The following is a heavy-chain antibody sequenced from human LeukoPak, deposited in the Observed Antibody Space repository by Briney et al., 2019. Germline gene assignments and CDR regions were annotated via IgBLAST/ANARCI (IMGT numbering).Heavy chain of an antibody. V-gene: IGHV3-74*01. CDR1: GITLSGYW. CDR2: INFDGTIT. Sequence: PGGSLRLSCEASGITLSGYWVHWVRQTPGKGLLWVSRINFDGTITTYADSVKGRFTASRDNAKNTVYLQMNSLTAEDTAVYYCARDKEFRSVGPPFAPWGKGTGVIV. CDR3: ARDKEFRSVGPPFAP. J-gene: IGHJ5*02. D-gene: IGHD6-19*01.